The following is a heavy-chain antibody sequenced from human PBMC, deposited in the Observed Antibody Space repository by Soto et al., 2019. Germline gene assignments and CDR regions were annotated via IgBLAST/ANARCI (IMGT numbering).Heavy chain of an antibody. CDR3: ARAYSDAFDI. J-gene: IGHJ3*02. V-gene: IGHV3-11*01. Sequence: QVQLVESGGGLVKPGGSLRLSCVASGFTFSDYYMTWIRQAPGKGLEWVSYISSSGNGIYYPDSVKGRFTISRDNAKESLYLKMSSLRAEDTAGYYCARAYSDAFDIWGQGTMVTVSS. D-gene: IGHD2-15*01. CDR2: ISSSGNGI. CDR1: GFTFSDYY.